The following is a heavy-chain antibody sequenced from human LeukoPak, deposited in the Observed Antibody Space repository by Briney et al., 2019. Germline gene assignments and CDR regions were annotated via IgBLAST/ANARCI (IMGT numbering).Heavy chain of an antibody. CDR2: ISSSSSTI. CDR1: GFTFSSYS. CDR3: ARPTTVTTISADAFDI. V-gene: IGHV3-48*04. Sequence: GGSLRLSCAASGFTFSSYSMNWVRQAPGKGLEWVSYISSSSSTIYYADSVKGRFTISRDNAQNSLYLQMNSLRAEDSSVYYCARPTTVTTISADAFDIWGQGTMVTVSS. J-gene: IGHJ3*02. D-gene: IGHD4-17*01.